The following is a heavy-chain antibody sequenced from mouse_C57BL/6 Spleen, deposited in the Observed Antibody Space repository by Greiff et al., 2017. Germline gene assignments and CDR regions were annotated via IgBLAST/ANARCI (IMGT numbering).Heavy chain of an antibody. CDR2: IWSGGST. CDR1: GFSLTSYG. D-gene: IGHD2-2*01. Sequence: VKLVESGPGLVQPSQSLSITCTVSGFSLTSYGVHWVRQSPGKGLEWLGVIWSGGSTDYNAAFISRLSISKDNSKSQVFFKMNSLQADDTAIYYCAYGYDGGPWFAYWGQGTLVTVSA. V-gene: IGHV2-2*01. J-gene: IGHJ3*01. CDR3: AYGYDGGPWFAY.